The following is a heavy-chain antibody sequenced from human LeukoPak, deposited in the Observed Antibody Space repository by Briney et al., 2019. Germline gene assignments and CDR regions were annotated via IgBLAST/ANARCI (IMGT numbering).Heavy chain of an antibody. CDR1: GGSISGYY. D-gene: IGHD2-2*01. J-gene: IGHJ4*02. V-gene: IGHV4-59*01. CDR3: AREPPAATGFDY. CDR2: IYYSGST. Sequence: PSETLSLTCTVSGGSISGYYWTWIRQPPGKGLEWIGYIYYSGSTNYNPSLKSRVTISLDTSKNQFSLKLSSVTAADTAVYYCAREPPAATGFDYWGQGTLVTVSS.